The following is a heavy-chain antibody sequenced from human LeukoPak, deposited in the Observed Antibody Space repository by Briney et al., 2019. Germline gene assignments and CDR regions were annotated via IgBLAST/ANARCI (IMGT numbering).Heavy chain of an antibody. V-gene: IGHV3-48*03. CDR3: ARSFDI. CDR2: IRSSGTTI. J-gene: IGHJ3*02. CDR1: GFTFSSYD. Sequence: GGSLRLSCAASGFTFSSYDMNWVRQAPGKGLEWVSFIRSSGTTIDYADSVKGRFTISRDDTKNSLYLQMNSLRVEDTAIYHCARSFDIWGQGTMVTVSP.